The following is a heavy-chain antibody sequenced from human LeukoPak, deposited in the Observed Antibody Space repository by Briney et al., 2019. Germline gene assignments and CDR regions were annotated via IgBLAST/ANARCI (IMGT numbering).Heavy chain of an antibody. J-gene: IGHJ4*02. CDR1: GGSFSGYY. Sequence: PSETLSLTCAVYGGSFSGYYWSWIRQPPGKGLEWIGEINHSGSTNYNPSLKGRVTISVDTSKNQFSLKLSSVTAADTAVYYCARLVRRWLVMVPLFDYWGQGTLVTVSS. CDR3: ARLVRRWLVMVPLFDY. CDR2: INHSGST. D-gene: IGHD6-19*01. V-gene: IGHV4-34*01.